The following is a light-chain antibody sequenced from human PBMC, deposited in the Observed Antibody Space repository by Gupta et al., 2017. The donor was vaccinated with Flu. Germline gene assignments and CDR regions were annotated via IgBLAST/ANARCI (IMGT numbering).Light chain of an antibody. J-gene: IGLJ2*01. CDR1: NIGSKG. Sequence: SYALTQSPSVSVAPGQTARITCGGNNIGSKGVQWYQQKPGQAPVLVLYDDKKRPSGIPERFSGSKSGNTATLTISRVEAGDEADYYCQVWDGPTDDGIFGGGTKLGVL. V-gene: IGLV3-21*02. CDR3: QVWDGPTDDGI. CDR2: DDK.